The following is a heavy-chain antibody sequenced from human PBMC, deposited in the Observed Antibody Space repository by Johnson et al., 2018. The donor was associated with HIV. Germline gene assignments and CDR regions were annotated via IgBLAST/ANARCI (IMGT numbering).Heavy chain of an antibody. J-gene: IGHJ3*02. V-gene: IGHV3-20*04. Sequence: VQLVESGGGVVRPGGSLRLSCAVAGFMFDDYGMSWVRQAPGKGLEWIATLNLNGGITGYADALNGTFTISRDSSKNTLYLQINSLRAEDTAGYYCWRDINYSNYVTDAFDIWGQGTVVTVSS. CDR3: WRDINYSNYVTDAFDI. CDR2: LNLNGGIT. D-gene: IGHD4-11*01. CDR1: GFMFDDYG.